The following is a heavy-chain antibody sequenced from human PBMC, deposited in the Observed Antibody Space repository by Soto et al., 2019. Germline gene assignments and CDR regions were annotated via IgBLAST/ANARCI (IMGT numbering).Heavy chain of an antibody. Sequence: EVQLVESGGGLVKPGGSLRLSCAASGFTFSSYSMNWVRQAPGKGLEWVSSISSSSSYIYYADSVKGRFTISRDNAKNSLYLQMNSLRAEDTAVYYCARDVGSIVVVPAATTIDYWGQGTLVTVSS. V-gene: IGHV3-21*01. CDR3: ARDVGSIVVVPAATTIDY. D-gene: IGHD2-2*01. J-gene: IGHJ4*02. CDR2: ISSSSSYI. CDR1: GFTFSSYS.